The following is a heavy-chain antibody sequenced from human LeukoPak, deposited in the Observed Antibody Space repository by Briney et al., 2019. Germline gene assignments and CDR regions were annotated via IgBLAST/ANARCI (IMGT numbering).Heavy chain of an antibody. V-gene: IGHV3-30*02. CDR3: ASTGYSNSLGY. CDR1: GFTFSNYG. CDR2: IRYDEINK. Sequence: GGSLRLSCAASGFTFSNYGMHWVRQAPGKGLEWVAFIRYDEINKYYADSVKGRFTISRDSSKNTLYLQMNSLRAEDTAVYYCASTGYSNSLGYWGQGTLVTVSS. J-gene: IGHJ4*02. D-gene: IGHD4-11*01.